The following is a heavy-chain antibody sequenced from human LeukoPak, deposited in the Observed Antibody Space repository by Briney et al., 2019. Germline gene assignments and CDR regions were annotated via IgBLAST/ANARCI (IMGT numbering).Heavy chain of an antibody. V-gene: IGHV3-23*01. CDR3: AKFVGYCSSTSCFDY. D-gene: IGHD2-2*01. CDR2: ISGSGGST. Sequence: GGSLRLSCAASGFTFSSYAMSWVRRAPGKGLEWVSAISGSGGSTYYADSVKGRFTISRDNSKNTLYLQMNSLRAEDTAVYYCAKFVGYCSSTSCFDYWGQGTLVTVSS. CDR1: GFTFSSYA. J-gene: IGHJ4*02.